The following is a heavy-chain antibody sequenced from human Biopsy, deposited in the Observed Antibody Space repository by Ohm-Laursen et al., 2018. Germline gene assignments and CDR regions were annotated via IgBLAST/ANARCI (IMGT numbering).Heavy chain of an antibody. V-gene: IGHV4-34*08. CDR1: GKTFSDYQ. J-gene: IGHJ4*02. CDR2: INQAGTT. CDR3: GNEVHGRDY. D-gene: IGHD2-15*01. Sequence: SDTLSLTCAVFGKTFSDYQWSWIRQPPGKGLEWIGQINQAGTTNYNPSLKSRVPISADASKYEFSLRLTSVTAAGTAVYLCGNEVHGRDYWGLGAQVTVSS.